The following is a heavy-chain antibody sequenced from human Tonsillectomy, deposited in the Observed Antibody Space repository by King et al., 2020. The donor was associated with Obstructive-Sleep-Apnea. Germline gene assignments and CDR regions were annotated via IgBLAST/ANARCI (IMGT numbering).Heavy chain of an antibody. CDR1: GFTFSSYN. V-gene: IGHV3-21*01. CDR2: ISSSSGYI. Sequence: VQLVESGGGLVKPGGSLRLSCAASGFTFSSYNMNWVRQAPGKGLEWVSSISSSSGYIYYADSVKGRFSISRDNAKNTLYLHMNSLRVEDTAVYYCATALAAAAPFDSWGQGTLVTVSS. CDR3: ATALAAAAPFDS. J-gene: IGHJ4*02. D-gene: IGHD6-13*01.